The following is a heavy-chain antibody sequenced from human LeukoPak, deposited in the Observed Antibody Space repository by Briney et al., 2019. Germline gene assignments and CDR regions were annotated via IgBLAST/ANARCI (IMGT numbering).Heavy chain of an antibody. CDR2: INHGGYT. J-gene: IGHJ3*01. Sequence: SETLSLTCAVHDGSFSGYLWSWIRQPPGKGLEYIGEINHGGYTTYNPSLKSRVTISLDTSKRQFSLNMISVTAADTAVYYCARHEFGSSSAAFDSWGQGTMVIVSS. V-gene: IGHV4-34*01. CDR1: DGSFSGYL. CDR3: ARHEFGSSSAAFDS. D-gene: IGHD6-6*01.